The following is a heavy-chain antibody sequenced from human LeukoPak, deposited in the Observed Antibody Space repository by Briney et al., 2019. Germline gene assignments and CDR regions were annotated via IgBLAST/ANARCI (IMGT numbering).Heavy chain of an antibody. Sequence: GGSLRLSCAASGFTFDDYGMSWVRQAPGKGLEWVSGINWSGGSTGYADSVKGRFTISRDNAKNSLYLQMNSLRAEDTALYYCASLGYCGGGSCSNFGYWGQGTLVTVSS. CDR3: ASLGYCGGGSCSNFGY. V-gene: IGHV3-20*04. CDR1: GFTFDDYG. CDR2: INWSGGST. D-gene: IGHD2-15*01. J-gene: IGHJ4*02.